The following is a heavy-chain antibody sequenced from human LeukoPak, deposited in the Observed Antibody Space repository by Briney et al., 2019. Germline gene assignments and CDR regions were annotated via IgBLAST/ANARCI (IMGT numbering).Heavy chain of an antibody. CDR2: IYYSGST. D-gene: IGHD3-16*02. V-gene: IGHV4-39*07. J-gene: IGHJ4*02. Sequence: SETLSLTCTVSGGSISSSSYYWGWIRQPPGKGLEWIGSIYYSGSTYYNPSLKSRVTISVDTSKNQFSLKLSSVTAADTAVYYCARISNWGALVIFDYWGQGTLVTVSS. CDR1: GGSISSSSYY. CDR3: ARISNWGALVIFDY.